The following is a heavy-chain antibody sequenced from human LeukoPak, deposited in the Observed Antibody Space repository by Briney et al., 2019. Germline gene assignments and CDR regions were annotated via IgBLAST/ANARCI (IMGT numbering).Heavy chain of an antibody. V-gene: IGHV5-51*01. D-gene: IGHD6-25*01. Sequence: GESLKISCKGSGYSFTSYWIGWVRQMPGKGLEWMGIIYPGDSDTRYSPSFQGQVTISADKSTSTAYLQWSSLKASDTAMYYCASSAAPLYNWFDPWGQGTLVTVSS. J-gene: IGHJ5*02. CDR1: GYSFTSYW. CDR3: ASSAAPLYNWFDP. CDR2: IYPGDSDT.